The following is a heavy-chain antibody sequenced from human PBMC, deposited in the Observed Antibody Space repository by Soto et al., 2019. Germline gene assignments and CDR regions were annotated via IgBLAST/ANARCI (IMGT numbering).Heavy chain of an antibody. D-gene: IGHD3-16*01. CDR2: LSRGDER. V-gene: IGHV4-4*02. J-gene: IGHJ6*02. CDR3: ATQTISYTWGV. CDR1: GAPITTTKW. Sequence: QVQLQESGPGLVKPSETLSLTCTVSGAPITTTKWWAWVRLPPGKGLEWIGELSRGDERSSNPSLEGRFTMSLDKSINHFSLRLTSVTAADTAIYYCATQTISYTWGVWGRGTSVIVSS.